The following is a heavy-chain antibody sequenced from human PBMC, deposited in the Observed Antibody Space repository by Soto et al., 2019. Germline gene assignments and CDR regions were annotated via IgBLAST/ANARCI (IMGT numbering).Heavy chain of an antibody. Sequence: QVQLVQSGAEVKKPGASVKVSCKAYGYTFTSYDINWVRQATGQGLEWMGWMNPNSGNTGYAQKFQGRVTMTRNTSISTAYKELSSLRSEDTAVYYCARVDLPRQWLVNDAFDIWGQGTMVTVSS. CDR1: GYTFTSYD. CDR2: MNPNSGNT. V-gene: IGHV1-8*01. CDR3: ARVDLPRQWLVNDAFDI. J-gene: IGHJ3*02. D-gene: IGHD6-19*01.